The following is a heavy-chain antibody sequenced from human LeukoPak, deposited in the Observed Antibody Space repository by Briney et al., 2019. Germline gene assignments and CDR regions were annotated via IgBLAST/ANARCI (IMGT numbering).Heavy chain of an antibody. CDR2: IYYSGST. D-gene: IGHD2-2*01. J-gene: IGHJ5*02. Sequence: PSETLSLTCTVSGGSISSYYWSWIRQPPGKGLEWIGYIYYSGSTNYNPSLKSRVTISVDTSKNQFSLKLSSVTAADTAVYYCARDDGANQLLHWFDPWGQGTLVTVSS. CDR1: GGSISSYY. V-gene: IGHV4-59*01. CDR3: ARDDGANQLLHWFDP.